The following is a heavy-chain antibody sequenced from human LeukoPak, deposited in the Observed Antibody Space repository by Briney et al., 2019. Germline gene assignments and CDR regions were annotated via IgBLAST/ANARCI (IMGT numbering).Heavy chain of an antibody. Sequence: PGGSLRLSCAASGFTFSSYWMSWVRQAPGKGLEWVANIKQDGSEKYYVDSVKGRFTISRDNAKNSLYLQMNSLRAEDTALYYCAKDIIAAAGSFISAFDIWGQGTMVTVSS. CDR3: AKDIIAAAGSFISAFDI. D-gene: IGHD6-13*01. CDR1: GFTFSSYW. V-gene: IGHV3-7*03. J-gene: IGHJ3*02. CDR2: IKQDGSEK.